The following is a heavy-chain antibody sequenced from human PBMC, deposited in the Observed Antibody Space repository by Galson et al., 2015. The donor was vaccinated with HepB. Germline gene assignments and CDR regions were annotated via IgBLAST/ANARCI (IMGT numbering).Heavy chain of an antibody. CDR3: GRGGYGGYALDY. V-gene: IGHV1-18*04. CDR1: GYTFTSYS. J-gene: IGHJ4*02. Sequence: SVKVSCKASGYTFTSYSISWVRQAPGQGPEWMAWISAYNGHTNYAQKFQGRVTVTTDTSTSTVYMELRSLRADDSAVYYCGRGGYGGYALDYWGQGTLVTVSP. CDR2: ISAYNGHT. D-gene: IGHD5-12*01.